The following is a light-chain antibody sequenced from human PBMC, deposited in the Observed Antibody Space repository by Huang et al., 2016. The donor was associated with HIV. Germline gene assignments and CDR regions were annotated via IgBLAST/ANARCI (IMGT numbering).Light chain of an antibody. CDR2: DAS. V-gene: IGKV3-15*01. CDR3: QQYNDWPGT. CDR1: QSVNSN. Sequence: EIVMTQSPVILSVSPGERATLSCRASQSVNSNLAWYRQKPGQAPKPLIYDASTRATGLGARFSGGGSGTEFTLTISSLQSEDFAVYFCQQYNDWPGTFGGGTNVDIK. J-gene: IGKJ4*01.